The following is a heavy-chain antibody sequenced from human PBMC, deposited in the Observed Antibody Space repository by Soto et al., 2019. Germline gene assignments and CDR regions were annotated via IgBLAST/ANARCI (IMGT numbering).Heavy chain of an antibody. CDR1: GYTFTSYG. Sequence: ASVKVSCKASGYTFTSYGISWVRQAPGQGLEWMGWISAYNGNTNYAQKLQGRVTMTTDTSTSTAYMELRSLRSDDTAVYYCARGGYCSGGSCLHPTYYYYYGMDVWGQGTTVTVSS. CDR3: ARGGYCSGGSCLHPTYYYYYGMDV. V-gene: IGHV1-18*01. J-gene: IGHJ6*02. CDR2: ISAYNGNT. D-gene: IGHD2-15*01.